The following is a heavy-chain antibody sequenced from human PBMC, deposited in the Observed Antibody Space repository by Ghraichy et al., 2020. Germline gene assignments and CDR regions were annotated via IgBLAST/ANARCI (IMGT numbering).Heavy chain of an antibody. Sequence: SETLSLTCTVSGGSISSYYWSWIRQPAGKGLEWIGRIYTSGSTNYNPSLKSRVTMSVDTSKNQFSLKLSSVTAADTAVYYCARNGGIAAARIFDYWGQGTLVTVSS. V-gene: IGHV4-4*07. CDR3: ARNGGIAAARIFDY. D-gene: IGHD6-13*01. J-gene: IGHJ4*02. CDR2: IYTSGST. CDR1: GGSISSYY.